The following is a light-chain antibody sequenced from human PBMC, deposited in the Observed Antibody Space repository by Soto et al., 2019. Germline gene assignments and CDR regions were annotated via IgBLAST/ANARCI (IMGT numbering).Light chain of an antibody. J-gene: IGKJ4*01. Sequence: EIVLTQSPATLSLSPGERATLSCRASQSVSSYFAWYQQKPGQAPRLLIYDASNRGTGIPARFSGSGSGTDFTLTISSLEPEDFAVYYCQQRTDWPLTFGGGTKVEI. CDR1: QSVSSY. CDR3: QQRTDWPLT. V-gene: IGKV3-11*01. CDR2: DAS.